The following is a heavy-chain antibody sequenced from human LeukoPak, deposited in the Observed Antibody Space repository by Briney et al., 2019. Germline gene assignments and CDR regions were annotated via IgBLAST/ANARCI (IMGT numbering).Heavy chain of an antibody. Sequence: PSETLSLTCAVSGYSISSGYYWGWIRQPPGKGLEWIGSIYYSGSTYYNPSLKSRVTISVDTSKNQFSLKLSSETAADTAVYYCARVATTTNPPQRPFDYWGQGTLVTVSS. D-gene: IGHD5-12*01. J-gene: IGHJ4*02. V-gene: IGHV4-38-2*01. CDR2: IYYSGST. CDR3: ARVATTTNPPQRPFDY. CDR1: GYSISSGYY.